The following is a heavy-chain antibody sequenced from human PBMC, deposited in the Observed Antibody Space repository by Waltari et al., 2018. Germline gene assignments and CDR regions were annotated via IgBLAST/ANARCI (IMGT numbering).Heavy chain of an antibody. CDR2: IYYSGST. V-gene: IGHV4-59*11. D-gene: IGHD4-17*01. Sequence: QVQLQESGPGLVKPSETLSLTCTVSGGSISSHYWSWIRQPPGKGLEWIGYIYYSGSTNYNPSLKSRVTISVDTSKNQFSLKLSSVTAADTAVYYCARDPGSAFDDYGDYEGNSEYYYYGMDVWGQGTTVTVSS. CDR1: GGSISSHY. J-gene: IGHJ6*02. CDR3: ARDPGSAFDDYGDYEGNSEYYYYGMDV.